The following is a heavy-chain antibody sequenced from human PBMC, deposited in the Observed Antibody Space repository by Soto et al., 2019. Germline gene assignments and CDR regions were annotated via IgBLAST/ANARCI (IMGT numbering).Heavy chain of an antibody. D-gene: IGHD6-19*01. J-gene: IGHJ1*01. CDR2: IHAYNGNT. V-gene: IGHV1-18*01. CDR1: GYTFTNYG. Sequence: ASEKVSCKASGYTFTNYGISWVRQAPGQGLEWMGWIHAYNGNTNYAQMYQGRVTLTTDTSTSTAYMELRSLRSDDTAVYYCARAHTSYTSDWYASHWG. CDR3: ARAHTSYTSDWYASH.